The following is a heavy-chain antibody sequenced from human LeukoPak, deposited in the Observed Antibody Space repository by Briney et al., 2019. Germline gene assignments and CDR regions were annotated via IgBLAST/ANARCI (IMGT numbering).Heavy chain of an antibody. CDR1: GGSFSGYY. V-gene: IGHV4-34*01. J-gene: IGHJ4*02. CDR2: INHSGST. D-gene: IGHD6-6*01. CDR3: ARGRLRIAARPGSNFDY. Sequence: PSETLSLTCAVYGGSFSGYYWSWIRQPPGKGLEWIGEINHSGSTNYNPSLKSRVTISVDTSKNQFSLKLSSVTAADTAVYYCARGRLRIAARPGSNFDYWGQGTLVTVSS.